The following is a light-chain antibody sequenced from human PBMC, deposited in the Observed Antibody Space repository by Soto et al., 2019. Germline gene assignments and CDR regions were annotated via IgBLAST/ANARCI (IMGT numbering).Light chain of an antibody. V-gene: IGKV3-11*01. CDR3: QHCSNWPPSIT. J-gene: IGKJ5*01. CDR1: QSVSSY. CDR2: DAS. Sequence: EIVLTQSPATLSLSPGERATLSCRASQSVSSYLAWYQQKPGQAPRLLIYDASNRATGIPARFSGSGSGTAFTLTISTLEPEDFAVYSCQHCSNWPPSITFGQGTRLEIK.